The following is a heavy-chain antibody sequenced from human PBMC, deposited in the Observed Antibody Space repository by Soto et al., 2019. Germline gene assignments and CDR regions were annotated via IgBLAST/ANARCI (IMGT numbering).Heavy chain of an antibody. Sequence: SVKVSCKASGGTFSSYAISWVRQAPGQGLEWMGWIIPICGSTNYAQKLQGRVTMTGDTSTSTAYMELSSLRSDDTAVYYCWAADVYYYYGMDVWGQGTTVTVSS. D-gene: IGHD6-13*01. CDR3: WAADVYYYYGMDV. J-gene: IGHJ6*02. CDR1: GGTFSSYA. CDR2: IIPICGST. V-gene: IGHV1-69*06.